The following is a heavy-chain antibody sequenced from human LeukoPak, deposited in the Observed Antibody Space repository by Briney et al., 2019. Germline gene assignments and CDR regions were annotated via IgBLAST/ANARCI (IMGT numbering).Heavy chain of an antibody. CDR1: GFTFSTYV. D-gene: IGHD6-19*01. Sequence: GGALRLSCADSGFTFSTYVMSWVRQAPGKGVEWISTISGGGSSRYYEDSVKGRFTISRDNSKTTLYLQMNSLRDGDTAVYSCAKWESSGKYFDYWGQGTLVTVSS. CDR2: ISGGGSSR. CDR3: AKWESSGKYFDY. V-gene: IGHV3-23*01. J-gene: IGHJ4*02.